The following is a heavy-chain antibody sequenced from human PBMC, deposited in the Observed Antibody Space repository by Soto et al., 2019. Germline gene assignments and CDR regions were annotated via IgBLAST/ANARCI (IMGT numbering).Heavy chain of an antibody. CDR1: GGSISSGGYY. D-gene: IGHD3-22*01. V-gene: IGHV4-31*03. CDR3: PRVAEDASYYYDSSGYCDY. CDR2: IYYSGST. Sequence: QVQLQESGPGLVKPSQTLSLTCTVSGGSISSGGYYWSWIRQHPGKGLEWIGYIYYSGSTYYNPSLKSRVTISVDTSKNQFSLKLSSVTAADTAVYYCPRVAEDASYYYDSSGYCDYWGQGTLVTVSS. J-gene: IGHJ4*02.